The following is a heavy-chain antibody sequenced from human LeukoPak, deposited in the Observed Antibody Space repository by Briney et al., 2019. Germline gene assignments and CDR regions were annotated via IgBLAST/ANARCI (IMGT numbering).Heavy chain of an antibody. CDR2: IYTSGST. V-gene: IGHV4-4*07. Sequence: SETLSLTCTVSGGSISSYYWSWIRQPAGKGLEWIGRIYTSGSTNYNPSLKSRVTMSVDTSKNQFSLKLSSVTAADTAAYYCASRRGNSGYDSFDYWGQGTLVTVSS. D-gene: IGHD5-12*01. J-gene: IGHJ4*02. CDR1: GGSISSYY. CDR3: ASRRGNSGYDSFDY.